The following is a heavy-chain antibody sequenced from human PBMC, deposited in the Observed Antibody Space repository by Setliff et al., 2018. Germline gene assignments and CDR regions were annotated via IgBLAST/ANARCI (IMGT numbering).Heavy chain of an antibody. CDR3: ARAAKYDSSSYYGLWLDP. CDR1: GGSISSGSYY. V-gene: IGHV4-61*10. Sequence: PSETLSLTCTVSGGSISSGSYYWTWIRQPAGKGLEWIGYIYSSGSTNYNPSLKSRVTISVDTSKNQFSLKLSSVTAADTAVYYCARAAKYDSSSYYGLWLDPWGQGTLVTVSS. D-gene: IGHD3-22*01. CDR2: IYSSGST. J-gene: IGHJ5*02.